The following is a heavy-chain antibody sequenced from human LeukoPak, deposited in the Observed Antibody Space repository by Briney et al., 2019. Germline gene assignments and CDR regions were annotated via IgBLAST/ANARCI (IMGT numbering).Heavy chain of an antibody. CDR2: IYYSGSI. V-gene: IGHV4-30-4*08. D-gene: IGHD3-10*01. J-gene: IGHJ4*02. Sequence: PSQTLSLTCTVSGGSISSGDYYWSWLRQPPGKGLEWIGYIYYSGSIYYNPSLKSRVTISVDTSKNQFSLKLSSVTAANTAVYYCARDDIAFGDNRRYFDYWGQGTRVTVSS. CDR3: ARDDIAFGDNRRYFDY. CDR1: GGSISSGDYY.